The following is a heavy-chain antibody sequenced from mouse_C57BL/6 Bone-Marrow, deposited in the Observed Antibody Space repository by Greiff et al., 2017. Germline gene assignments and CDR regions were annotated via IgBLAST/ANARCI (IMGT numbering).Heavy chain of an antibody. CDR1: GFTFSDYG. CDR3: ARRSAY. V-gene: IGHV5-17*01. CDR2: ISSGSSTI. Sequence: EVQLKESGGGLVKPGGSLKLSCAASGFTFSDYGMHWVRQAPEKGLEWVAYISSGSSTIYYADTVKGRFTISRDNAKNTLFLQMTSLRSEDTAMYYCARRSAYWGQGTLVTVSA. J-gene: IGHJ3*01.